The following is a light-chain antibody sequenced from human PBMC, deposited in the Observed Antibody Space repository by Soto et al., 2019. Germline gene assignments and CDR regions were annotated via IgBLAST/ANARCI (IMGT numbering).Light chain of an antibody. V-gene: IGLV1-40*01. CDR1: SSNIGAGYE. CDR2: GNS. CDR3: QSYDSSLSRV. Sequence: QAVLTQPPSVSGAPGQRVTISCTGSSSNIGAGYEVHGYQQLPGTAPNLLIYGNSNRPSGVPDRFSGSKSGTSASLAITGLQAEDEADYYCQSYDSSLSRVFGGGTKLTVL. J-gene: IGLJ2*01.